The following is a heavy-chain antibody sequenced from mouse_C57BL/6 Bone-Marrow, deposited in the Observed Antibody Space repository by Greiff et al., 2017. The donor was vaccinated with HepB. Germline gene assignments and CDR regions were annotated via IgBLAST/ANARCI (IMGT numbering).Heavy chain of an antibody. V-gene: IGHV5-9-1*02. J-gene: IGHJ3*01. D-gene: IGHD1-1*01. CDR1: GFTFSSYA. CDR2: ISSGGDYI. CDR3: TREGTTVVEKTWFAY. Sequence: EVHLVESGEGLVKPGGSLKLSCAASGFTFSSYAMSWVRQTPEKRLEWVAYISSGGDYIYYADTVKGRFTISRDNARNTLYLQMSSLKSEDTAMYYCTREGTTVVEKTWFAYWGQGTLVTVSA.